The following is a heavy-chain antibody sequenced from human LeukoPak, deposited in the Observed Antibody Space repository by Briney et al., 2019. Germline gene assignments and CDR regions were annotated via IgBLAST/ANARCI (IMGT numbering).Heavy chain of an antibody. D-gene: IGHD6-25*01. CDR3: AREISPPALDFDY. CDR1: GFTFSSYS. V-gene: IGHV3-21*01. Sequence: GGSLRLSCAASGFTFSSYSMNWVRQAPGKGLEWVSSISSSSSYIYYADSVKGRFTISRDNAKNSLYLQMNRLRAEDTAVYYCAREISPPALDFDYWGQGTLVTVSS. CDR2: ISSSSSYI. J-gene: IGHJ4*02.